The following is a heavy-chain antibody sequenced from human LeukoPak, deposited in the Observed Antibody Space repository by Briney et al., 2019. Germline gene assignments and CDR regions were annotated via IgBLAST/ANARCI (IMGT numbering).Heavy chain of an antibody. J-gene: IGHJ4*01. Sequence: ASVTVSCKASGYTFTGYYMHWVRQAPSQALECVGWINPNSGGKNYAQKLQGRVTMTRETDISRRYLEARSLISDDKAVCYCARDETSSSWNRDWGQGTLVTASS. D-gene: IGHD6-13*01. CDR3: ARDETSSSWNRD. CDR2: INPNSGGK. CDR1: GYTFTGYY. V-gene: IGHV1-2*02.